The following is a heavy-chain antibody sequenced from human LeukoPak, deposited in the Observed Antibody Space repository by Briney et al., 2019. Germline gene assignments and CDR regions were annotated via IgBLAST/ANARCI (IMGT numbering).Heavy chain of an antibody. CDR1: GFTFSRYG. J-gene: IGHJ3*02. CDR3: ARDCSGGSCHSTHAFDI. D-gene: IGHD2-15*01. CDR2: ISGSGGTS. Sequence: GGSLRLSCAASGFTFSRYGMSWVRQAPGKGLEWVSLISGSGGTSYYADSVKGRFTISRENSKNTLYLQMKSLRAEDTAVYYCARDCSGGSCHSTHAFDIWGQGTMVTVSS. V-gene: IGHV3-23*01.